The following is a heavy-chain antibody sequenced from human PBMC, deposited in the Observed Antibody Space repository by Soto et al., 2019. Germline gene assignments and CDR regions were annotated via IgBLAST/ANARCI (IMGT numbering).Heavy chain of an antibody. V-gene: IGHV1-18*01. D-gene: IGHD5-12*01. CDR1: GYTFTSYG. CDR3: ARDQVATLHPYYFDY. CDR2: ISAYNGNT. Sequence: QVQLVQSGAEVKKPGASVKVSCKASGYTFTSYGISWVRQAPGQGLEWMGWISAYNGNTNYAQKLQGRVTMTTDTSTSIAYMELRSRRSDDTAVYHCARDQVATLHPYYFDYWGQGTLVTVSS. J-gene: IGHJ4*02.